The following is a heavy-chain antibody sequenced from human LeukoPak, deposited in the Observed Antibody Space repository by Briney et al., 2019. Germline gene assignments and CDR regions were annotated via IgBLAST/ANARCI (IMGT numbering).Heavy chain of an antibody. CDR3: ARAHTIEGEVYYFDY. V-gene: IGHV3-13*01. J-gene: IGHJ4*02. Sequence: GGSLRLSCAASGFTFSSYDMHWVRQATGKGLEWVSAIGTAGDTYYPGSVKGRFTTSRENAKNSLYLQMNSLRAGDTAVYYCARAHTIEGEVYYFDYWGQGTLVTVSS. CDR2: IGTAGDT. D-gene: IGHD3-16*01. CDR1: GFTFSSYD.